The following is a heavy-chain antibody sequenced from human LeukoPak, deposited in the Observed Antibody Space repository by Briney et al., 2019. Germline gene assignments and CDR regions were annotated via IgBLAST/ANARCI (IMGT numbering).Heavy chain of an antibody. CDR3: AREKRRIAARPPLYYYGMDV. Sequence: EASVKVSCKASGYTFTGYYMHWVRQAPGQGLEWMGWINPNSGGTNYAQKFQGRVTMTRDTSISTVYMELSSLRSEDTAVYYCAREKRRIAARPPLYYYGMDVWGQGTTVTVSS. D-gene: IGHD6-6*01. CDR1: GYTFTGYY. J-gene: IGHJ6*02. CDR2: INPNSGGT. V-gene: IGHV1-2*02.